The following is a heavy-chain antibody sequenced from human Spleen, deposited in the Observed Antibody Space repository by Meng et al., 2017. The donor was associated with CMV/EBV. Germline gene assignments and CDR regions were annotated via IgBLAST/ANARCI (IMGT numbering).Heavy chain of an antibody. V-gene: IGHV4-34*09. D-gene: IGHD3-16*02. Sequence: TCVVYGGSFSGYYWTWIRQSPGKGLEWIGYIHYSASTSYNPSLKSRVIISSDTSKNQFSLRLTSVTAADTAVYYCARDVSLAAYFDYWGQGTLVTVSS. CDR1: GGSFSGYY. J-gene: IGHJ4*02. CDR3: ARDVSLAAYFDY. CDR2: IHYSAST.